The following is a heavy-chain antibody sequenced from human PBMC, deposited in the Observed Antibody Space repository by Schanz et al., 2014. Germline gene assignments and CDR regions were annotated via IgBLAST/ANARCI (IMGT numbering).Heavy chain of an antibody. CDR1: GDTFSKYN. CDR2: IMPLRGIG. CDR3: TRLRRADPNGFDV. V-gene: IGHV1-69*02. Sequence: QVQLVHSGAEVKKPRSSVKVSCQAFGDTFSKYNIMWVRQVPGQGLEWLGRIMPLRGIGNNAWKFQDRLTITADKSMNITYMELSSLGTEDTAVYYCTRLRRADPNGFDVWGQGTTVTVS. J-gene: IGHJ6*02. D-gene: IGHD6-19*01.